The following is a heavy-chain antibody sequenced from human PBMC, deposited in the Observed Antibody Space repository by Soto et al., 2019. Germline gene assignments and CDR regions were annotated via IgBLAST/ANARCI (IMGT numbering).Heavy chain of an antibody. J-gene: IGHJ3*02. CDR1: GFIFEDYA. Sequence: EVQVVESGGGLVQPGRSLRLSCAASGFIFEDYAMHWVRQAPGKGLEWVSGISWNSGSIDYADSVTGRFTISRDNAKNSLYRQMNNLKTEDPALYYCARGLGYGLGSYFFFDAFDTWGQGKRGTVPS. CDR2: ISWNSGSI. D-gene: IGHD3-10*01. CDR3: ARGLGYGLGSYFFFDAFDT. V-gene: IGHV3-9*01.